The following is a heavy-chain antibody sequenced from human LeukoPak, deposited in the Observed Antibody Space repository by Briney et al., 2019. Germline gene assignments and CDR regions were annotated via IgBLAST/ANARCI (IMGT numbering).Heavy chain of an antibody. CDR3: ASVYDSSGYYPF. V-gene: IGHV4-34*01. D-gene: IGHD3-22*01. Sequence: SETLSLTCAVYGGSFSGYYWSWIRQPPGKGLEWIGEINHSGSTNYNPSLKSRVTISVDTSMNQFSLKLSSVTAADTAVYYCASVYDSSGYYPFWGQGTLVTVSS. J-gene: IGHJ4*02. CDR2: INHSGST. CDR1: GGSFSGYY.